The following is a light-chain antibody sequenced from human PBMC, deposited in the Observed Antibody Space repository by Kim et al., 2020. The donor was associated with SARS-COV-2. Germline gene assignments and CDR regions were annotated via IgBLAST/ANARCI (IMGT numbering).Light chain of an antibody. CDR1: SGHSGYI. CDR3: ETWDTNTNP. V-gene: IGLV4-60*03. J-gene: IGLJ3*02. Sequence: QPVLTQSSSASASLGSSVRLTCTFSSGHSGYIIAWHQQQPGKAPRYLMKIERNGAYNRGSGVPDRFSGSSSGADRYLTISNLQSEDEADYYCETWDTNTNPFGGGTQLTVL. CDR2: IERNGAY.